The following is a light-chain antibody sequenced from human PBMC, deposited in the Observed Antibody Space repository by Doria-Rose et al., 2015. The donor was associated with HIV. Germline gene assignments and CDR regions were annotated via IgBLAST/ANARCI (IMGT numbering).Light chain of an antibody. Sequence: DIRVTQSPSSLSASVGDRVTITCRASQSTGSFLNWYQQKPGKAPKLLIYAASSFQNGVPSRFSGSGSGTDFTLTISSLQPEDFATYFCQQSYSTPLTFGGGTKVEIK. V-gene: IGKV1-39*01. CDR1: QSTGSF. CDR3: QQSYSTPLT. CDR2: AAS. J-gene: IGKJ4*01.